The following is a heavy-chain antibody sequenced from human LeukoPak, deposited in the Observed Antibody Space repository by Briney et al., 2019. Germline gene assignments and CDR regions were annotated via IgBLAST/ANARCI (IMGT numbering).Heavy chain of an antibody. J-gene: IGHJ4*02. V-gene: IGHV4-39*07. CDR1: GGSISSSYYY. Sequence: SETLSLTCTVSGGSISSSYYYWGWIRQPPGKGLEWIGSIYSSGSTNYNPSLKSRVTISVDKSKNQFSLKLSSVTAADTAVYYCARSGSYCPFDYWGQGTLVTVSS. CDR2: IYSSGST. CDR3: ARSGSYCPFDY. D-gene: IGHD1-26*01.